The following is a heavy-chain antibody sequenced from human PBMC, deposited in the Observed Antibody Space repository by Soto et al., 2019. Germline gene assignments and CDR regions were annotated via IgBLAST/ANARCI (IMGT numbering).Heavy chain of an antibody. V-gene: IGHV1-18*04. CDR3: ARASDGYRSGWYVGYFDF. D-gene: IGHD6-19*01. CDR2: IRAYNGYT. Sequence: QVQLVQSGAEVKKPGASVKVSCKASGYTFTSYGISWVRQAPGQGLGWMGWIRAYNGYTNYAQKFQGRVTVTTDTSTSTAYMELRNLISDDTAIYYCARASDGYRSGWYVGYFDFWGQGTLVTVSS. CDR1: GYTFTSYG. J-gene: IGHJ4*02.